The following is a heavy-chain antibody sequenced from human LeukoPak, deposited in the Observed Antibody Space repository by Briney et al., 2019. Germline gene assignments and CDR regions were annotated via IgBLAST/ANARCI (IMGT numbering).Heavy chain of an antibody. CDR2: IRSKAYGGTT. V-gene: IGHV3-49*04. J-gene: IGHJ5*02. D-gene: IGHD5-18*01. CDR3: TRAKWIQPTDP. CDR1: GFTFGDYA. Sequence: AGGSLRLSCTASGFTFGDYAMSWVRQAPGKGLEWVGFIRSKAYGGTTEYAASVKGRFTISRDDSKSIAYLQMNSLKTEDTAVYYCTRAKWIQPTDPWGQGTLVTVSS.